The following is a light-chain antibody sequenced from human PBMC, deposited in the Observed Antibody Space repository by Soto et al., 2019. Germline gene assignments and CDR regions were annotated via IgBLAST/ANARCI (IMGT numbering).Light chain of an antibody. CDR2: DVS. J-gene: IGLJ1*01. V-gene: IGLV2-14*01. Sequence: QSVLTQPASVSGSPGQSITISCTGTSSDVGGYNYVSWYQQHPGKAPELMIYDVSNRPSGVSNRFSGSKSGNTASLTISGLQAEDEADYYGSSYTSSSTLVFGTGTKVXVL. CDR3: SSYTSSSTLV. CDR1: SSDVGGYNY.